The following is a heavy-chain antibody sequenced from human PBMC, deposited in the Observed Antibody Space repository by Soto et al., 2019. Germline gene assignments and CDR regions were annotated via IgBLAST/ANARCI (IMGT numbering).Heavy chain of an antibody. CDR1: GGTFSSYA. Sequence: QVPLVQSGAEVKKPGSSVKVSCKASGGTFSSYAISWVRQAPGQGLEWMGGIIPIFGTANYAQKFQGRVTITADESTSTAYMELSSLRSEDTAVYYCARDLGSNYYDSSGYYGGFDPWGQGTLVTVSS. J-gene: IGHJ5*02. CDR2: IIPIFGTA. CDR3: ARDLGSNYYDSSGYYGGFDP. V-gene: IGHV1-69*01. D-gene: IGHD3-22*01.